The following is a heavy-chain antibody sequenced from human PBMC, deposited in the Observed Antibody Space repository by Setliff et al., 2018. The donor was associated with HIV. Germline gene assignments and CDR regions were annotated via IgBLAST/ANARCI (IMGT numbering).Heavy chain of an antibody. V-gene: IGHV3-23*01. CDR3: ATQVAAAGICY. J-gene: IGHJ4*02. D-gene: IGHD6-13*01. Sequence: PGGSLRLSCAASGFTFSSYAMSWVRQAPGKGLEWVSAISGSGGSTYSADSVKGRFTISRDNSKNTLYLQMNSLRAEDTAVYYCATQVAAAGICYWGQGILVTVSS. CDR1: GFTFSSYA. CDR2: ISGSGGST.